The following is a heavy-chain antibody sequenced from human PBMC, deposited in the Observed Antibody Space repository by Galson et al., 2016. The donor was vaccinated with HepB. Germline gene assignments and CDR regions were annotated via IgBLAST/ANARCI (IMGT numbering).Heavy chain of an antibody. J-gene: IGHJ5*02. CDR1: A. CDR2: ISGDGGTT. Sequence: AMSWVRQAPGKGLEWVSSISGDGGTTYYSDSVKGRFTISRDNSKNTVYLQMNSLRPEDTAVYYCAKSNIAAPGPSWFDPWGQGTLVTVSS. V-gene: IGHV3-23*01. D-gene: IGHD6-13*01. CDR3: AKSNIAAPGPSWFDP.